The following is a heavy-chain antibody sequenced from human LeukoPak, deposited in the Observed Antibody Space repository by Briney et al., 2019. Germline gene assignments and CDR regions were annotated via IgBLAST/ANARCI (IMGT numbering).Heavy chain of an antibody. CDR2: IKQDGSEK. CDR1: GFTFSSYW. J-gene: IGHJ4*02. Sequence: GGSLRLSCAASGFTFSSYWMSWVRQAPGKGLEWVANIKQDGSEKYYVDSVKGRFTISRDNAKNSLYLQMNSLRAEDTAVYYCARPPLAWGTMVRFPFDYWGQGTLVTVSS. D-gene: IGHD3-10*01. CDR3: ARPPLAWGTMVRFPFDY. V-gene: IGHV3-7*01.